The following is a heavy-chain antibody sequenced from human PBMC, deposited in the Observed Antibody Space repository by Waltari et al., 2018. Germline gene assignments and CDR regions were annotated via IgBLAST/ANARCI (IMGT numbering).Heavy chain of an antibody. D-gene: IGHD1-26*01. V-gene: IGHV4-39*01. CDR1: GGSISSSSYH. CDR2: ISYSGNS. CDR3: ATQIVGATPFYL. Sequence: QLQLQQSGPGLVKPSETLSLSCGVSGGSISSSSYHWGWIRQPPGKGLEWIGSISYSGNSYYNPSLKSRVTISVDTSKNQFSLKVTSVTAADTAIYYCATQIVGATPFYLWGQGTMVTVSS. J-gene: IGHJ3*01.